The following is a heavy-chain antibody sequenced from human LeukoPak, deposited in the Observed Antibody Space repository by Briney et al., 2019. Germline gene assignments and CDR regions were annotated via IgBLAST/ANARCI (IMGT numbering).Heavy chain of an antibody. CDR1: GFTFSSYE. D-gene: IGHD1-26*01. CDR3: ARDRIGVGATPIGIVY. Sequence: GGSLRLSCAASGFTFSSYEMNWVRQAPGKGLEWVSYISSRGSTIYYADSVKGRFTISRDNAKNSLYLQMNSLRAEDTAVYYCARDRIGVGATPIGIVYWGQGTLVTVSS. CDR2: ISSRGSTI. V-gene: IGHV3-48*03. J-gene: IGHJ4*02.